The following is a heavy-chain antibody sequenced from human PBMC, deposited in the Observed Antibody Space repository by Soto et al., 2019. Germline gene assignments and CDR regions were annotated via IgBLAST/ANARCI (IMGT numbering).Heavy chain of an antibody. CDR2: IRSKANSYAT. V-gene: IGHV3-73*02. J-gene: IGHJ6*02. CDR3: TRQANGMDV. CDR1: GFTFSGSA. Sequence: EVQLVESGGGLVQPGGSLKLSCAASGFTFSGSAMHWVRQASGKGLEWVGRIRSKANSYATAYAASVKGRFTISRDDSKNTAYLQMNRLKTEDTAVYYCTRQANGMDVWGQGTTVTVSS.